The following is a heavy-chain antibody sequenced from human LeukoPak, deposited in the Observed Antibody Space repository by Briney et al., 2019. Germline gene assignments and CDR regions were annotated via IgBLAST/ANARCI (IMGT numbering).Heavy chain of an antibody. Sequence: SETLSLTCAVYGGSLSGYYWSWIRQPPGKGLEWIGEIYHSGSTNSNPSLKSRVTISVQTSKNQFSLKLSSVTAADTAVYYCARRVIAAAGRFDYWGQGTLVTVST. J-gene: IGHJ4*02. CDR2: IYHSGST. CDR3: ARRVIAAAGRFDY. V-gene: IGHV4-34*01. D-gene: IGHD6-13*01. CDR1: GGSLSGYY.